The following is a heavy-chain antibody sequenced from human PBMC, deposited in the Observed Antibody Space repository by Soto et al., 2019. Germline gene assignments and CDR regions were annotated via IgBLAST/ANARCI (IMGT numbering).Heavy chain of an antibody. J-gene: IGHJ4*02. Sequence: SETLSLTCAVYGGSFSGYYWSWIRQPPGKGLEWIGEINHAGGTNYNPSLKSRVSISEDTSMNQFSLKLSSVTAADTAIYYCARRVPGGSNYYWGQGTQVTVSS. CDR3: ARRVPGGSNYY. CDR2: INHAGGT. V-gene: IGHV4-34*01. D-gene: IGHD1-26*01. CDR1: GGSFSGYY.